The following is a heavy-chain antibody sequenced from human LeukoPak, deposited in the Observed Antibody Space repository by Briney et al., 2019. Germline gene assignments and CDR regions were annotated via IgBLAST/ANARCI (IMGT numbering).Heavy chain of an antibody. CDR1: GFTFNSYW. J-gene: IGHJ3*02. Sequence: PGGSLRLSCVAPGFTFNSYWMNWVRQAPGKGLEWVANTKQDGSEKYYVDSVKGRFTISRDNAKNSLYLQMNSLRAEDTAMYYCAKPITISGATDAFDIWGQGTMVTVSS. CDR2: TKQDGSEK. CDR3: AKPITISGATDAFDI. D-gene: IGHD3-3*01. V-gene: IGHV3-7*01.